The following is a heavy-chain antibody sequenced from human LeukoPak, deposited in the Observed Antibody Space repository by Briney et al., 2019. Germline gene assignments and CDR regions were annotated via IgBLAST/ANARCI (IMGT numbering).Heavy chain of an antibody. D-gene: IGHD6-19*01. CDR2: IRSKAYGGTT. Sequence: GGSLRLSCTASGFTFGDYALSWVRQAPGKGLEWVGFIRSKAYGGTTEYAASVRGRFTISRDDSKSIAYLQMNSLKTEDTAVYYCSRGAVAGHAIGAFDIWGQGTMVTVSA. J-gene: IGHJ3*02. CDR1: GFTFGDYA. V-gene: IGHV3-49*04. CDR3: SRGAVAGHAIGAFDI.